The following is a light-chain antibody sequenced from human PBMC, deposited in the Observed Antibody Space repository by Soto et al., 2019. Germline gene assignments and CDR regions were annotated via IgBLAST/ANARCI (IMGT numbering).Light chain of an antibody. Sequence: QSALTQPPSASGSPGQSVTISSTGTSSDVGGYKYVSWYQQHPGKAPKLMIFEVNKRPSGVPDRFSGSKSGNTASLTVSGLQAEDEADYYCSSYAGINNLGVFGTGTKGTVL. CDR2: EVN. J-gene: IGLJ1*01. CDR1: SSDVGGYKY. V-gene: IGLV2-8*01. CDR3: SSYAGINNLGV.